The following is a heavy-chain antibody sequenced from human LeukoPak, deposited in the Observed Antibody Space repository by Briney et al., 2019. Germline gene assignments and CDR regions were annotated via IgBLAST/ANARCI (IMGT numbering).Heavy chain of an antibody. D-gene: IGHD6-13*01. V-gene: IGHV4-59*01. J-gene: IGHJ2*01. Sequence: PSETLSLTCTVSGGSISSYYWSWIRQPPGKGLEWIGYIYYSGSTNYNPSLKSRVTISVDTSKNQFSLKLSSVTAADTAVYYCARDEGSSSWWTNWYFDLWGRGTLVTVSS. CDR3: ARDEGSSSWWTNWYFDL. CDR2: IYYSGST. CDR1: GGSISSYY.